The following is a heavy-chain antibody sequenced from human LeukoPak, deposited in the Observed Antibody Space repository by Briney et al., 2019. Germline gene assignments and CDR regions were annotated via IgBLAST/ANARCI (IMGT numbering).Heavy chain of an antibody. Sequence: PGGSLRLSCAASGFTFSSYAMRWVRQAPGKGLEWVSAISGSGGSTYYADSVKGRFTISRDNSKNTLYLQMNSLRAEDTAVYYGAKDHYYDSSGYHNWFDPWGQGTLVTVSS. V-gene: IGHV3-23*01. J-gene: IGHJ5*02. CDR3: AKDHYYDSSGYHNWFDP. CDR2: ISGSGGST. CDR1: GFTFSSYA. D-gene: IGHD3-22*01.